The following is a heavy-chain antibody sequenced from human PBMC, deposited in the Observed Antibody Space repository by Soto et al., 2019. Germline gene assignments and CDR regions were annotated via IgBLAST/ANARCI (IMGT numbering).Heavy chain of an antibody. V-gene: IGHV4-34*01. CDR1: GGSFSGYY. Sequence: SETLSLTCAVYGGSFSGYYWSWIRQPPGKGLEWIGEINHSGSTNYNPSLKSRVTISVDTSKNQFSLKLGSVTAADTAVYYCAREAESTIAVAGTAFDYWGQGTLVTVSS. D-gene: IGHD6-19*01. J-gene: IGHJ4*02. CDR2: INHSGST. CDR3: AREAESTIAVAGTAFDY.